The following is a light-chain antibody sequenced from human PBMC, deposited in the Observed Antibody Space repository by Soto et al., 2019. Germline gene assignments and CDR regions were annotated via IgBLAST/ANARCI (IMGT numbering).Light chain of an antibody. Sequence: EIVMTPSPATLSVSPGERATLSRRASQSVNSNLAWYQQKPGQAPRLLIYGASTRATGIPARFSGSGSGTEFTLTISSLQSEDFAVYYCQQYNNWTRTFGQGTKV. J-gene: IGKJ1*01. CDR3: QQYNNWTRT. CDR2: GAS. V-gene: IGKV3-15*01. CDR1: QSVNSN.